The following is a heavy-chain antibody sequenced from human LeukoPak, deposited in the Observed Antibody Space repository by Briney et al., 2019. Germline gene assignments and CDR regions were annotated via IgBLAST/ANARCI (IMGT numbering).Heavy chain of an antibody. CDR3: ARGVRLRYFDWDDAFDI. J-gene: IGHJ3*02. CDR1: GYTFTSYD. D-gene: IGHD3-9*01. CDR2: ISAYNGNT. V-gene: IGHV1-18*01. Sequence: GASVKVSCKASGYTFTSYDINWVRQATGQGLEWMGWISAYNGNTNYAQKLQGRVTMTTDTSTSTAYMELRSLRSDDTAVYYCARGVRLRYFDWDDAFDIWGQGTMVTVSS.